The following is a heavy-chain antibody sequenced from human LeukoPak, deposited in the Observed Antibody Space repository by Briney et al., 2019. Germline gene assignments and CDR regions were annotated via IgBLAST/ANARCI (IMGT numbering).Heavy chain of an antibody. D-gene: IGHD2-2*01. CDR1: GDSIYCVGFY. V-gene: IGHV4-31*03. J-gene: IGHJ5*01. Sequence: TLSLTCTVSGDSIYCVGFYLSWVRHLPGNGLEWIEHIYFSTTTYYNPTLERRVLISVDIYKNEFSLKVSSMTAADTAVYFCARARGLVVDTSFYLESWGQGNLVTVSS. CDR3: ARARGLVVDTSFYLES. CDR2: IYFSTTT.